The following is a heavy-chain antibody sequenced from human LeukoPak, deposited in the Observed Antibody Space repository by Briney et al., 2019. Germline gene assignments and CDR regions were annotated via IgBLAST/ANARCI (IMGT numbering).Heavy chain of an antibody. CDR1: GGSFSGYY. D-gene: IGHD3-3*01. Sequence: PSETLSLTCAIYGGSFSGYYWSWIRQPPGKGLEWIGEINHSGSTNYNPSLKSRVTISVDTSKNQFSLKLSSVTAADTAVYYCARVHRPLRFLAAWGQGTLVTVSS. V-gene: IGHV4-34*01. J-gene: IGHJ4*02. CDR3: ARVHRPLRFLAA. CDR2: INHSGST.